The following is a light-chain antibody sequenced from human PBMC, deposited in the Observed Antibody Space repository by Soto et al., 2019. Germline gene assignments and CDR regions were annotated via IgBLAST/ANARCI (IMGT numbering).Light chain of an antibody. V-gene: IGLV2-14*03. Sequence: QSLLTQPASVSGSPGQSIAISCTGTSSDVGDYNYVSWYQQHPGKAPKLMIYDVSERPSGVSNRFSGSKSGNTASLTISGLQAEDEADYYCSSYTSSNTLYLFGTGTKVTVL. CDR3: SSYTSSNTLYL. CDR2: DVS. J-gene: IGLJ1*01. CDR1: SSDVGDYNY.